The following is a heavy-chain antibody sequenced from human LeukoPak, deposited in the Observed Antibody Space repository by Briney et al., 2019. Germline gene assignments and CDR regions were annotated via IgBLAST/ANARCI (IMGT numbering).Heavy chain of an antibody. CDR2: FFYSGST. D-gene: IGHD6-19*01. J-gene: IGHJ4*02. Sequence: SETLSLTCTVSGGSITSSSYYWGWIRQPPGKGLESIGSFFYSGSTFYSPSLKSRVTISVDTSKNQFSLKVSSVTAADTAVYYCARQVRSSGWYPDYWGQGTLVTVSS. CDR3: ARQVRSSGWYPDY. CDR1: GGSITSSSYY. V-gene: IGHV4-39*01.